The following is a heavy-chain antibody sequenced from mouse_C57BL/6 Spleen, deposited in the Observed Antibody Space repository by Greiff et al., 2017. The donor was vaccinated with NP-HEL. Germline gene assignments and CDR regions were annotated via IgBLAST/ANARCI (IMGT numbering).Heavy chain of an antibody. CDR3: ARHLTAQATWGFAY. Sequence: EVQLVESGGDLVKPGGSLKLSCAASGFTFSSYGMSWVRQTPDKRLEWVATISSGGSYTYYPDSVKGRFTISRDNAKNTLYLQMSSLKSEDTAMYYCARHLTAQATWGFAYWGQGTLVTVSA. V-gene: IGHV5-6*01. CDR1: GFTFSSYG. J-gene: IGHJ3*01. CDR2: ISSGGSYT. D-gene: IGHD3-2*02.